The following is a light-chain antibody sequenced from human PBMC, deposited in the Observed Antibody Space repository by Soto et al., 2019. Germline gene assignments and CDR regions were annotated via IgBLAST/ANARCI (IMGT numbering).Light chain of an antibody. CDR1: QNINTY. Sequence: DIQMTQSPYSLSAAVGDRVTIACRASQNINTYLNWYQQKPGKAPKLLMFDAASLQSGVPSRFSGSGSRTDFTLTITSLQPEDFATYYCQQTSSAPFTFGPGTKEDIK. V-gene: IGKV1-39*01. CDR3: QQTSSAPFT. CDR2: DAA. J-gene: IGKJ3*01.